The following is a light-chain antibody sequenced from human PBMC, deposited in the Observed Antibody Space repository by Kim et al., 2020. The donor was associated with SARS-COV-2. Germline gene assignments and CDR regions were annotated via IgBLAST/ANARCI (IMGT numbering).Light chain of an antibody. CDR3: QAWDSSVV. Sequence: VSVFVGQTASISCSGDKLGDKYACWYEQKPGQFPVLVIYQDSKRPSGIPERFSGSNSGNTATLTISGTQAMDEADYYCQAWDSSVVFGGGTQLTVL. J-gene: IGLJ2*01. V-gene: IGLV3-1*01. CDR2: QDS. CDR1: KLGDKY.